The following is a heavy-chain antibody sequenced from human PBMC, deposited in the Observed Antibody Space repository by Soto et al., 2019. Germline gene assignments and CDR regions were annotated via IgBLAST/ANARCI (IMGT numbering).Heavy chain of an antibody. J-gene: IGHJ6*02. V-gene: IGHV4-34*01. D-gene: IGHD3-3*01. Sequence: SETLSLTCAVYGGSFGGYYWSWIRQPPGKGLEWIGEINHSGSTNYNPSLKSRVTISVDTSKNQFSLKLSSVTAADTAVYYCARGLEYYDFWSGYYRGYYYYGMDVWGQGTTVTVSS. CDR3: ARGLEYYDFWSGYYRGYYYYGMDV. CDR2: INHSGST. CDR1: GGSFGGYY.